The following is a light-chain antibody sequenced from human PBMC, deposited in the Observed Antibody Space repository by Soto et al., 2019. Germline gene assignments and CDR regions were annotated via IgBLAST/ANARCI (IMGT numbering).Light chain of an antibody. V-gene: IGLV1-44*01. Sequence: QSVLTQPPSASGTPGQRVTISCSGGSSDIGRSTINWYQQVPGTAPKLLIYGNNQRPSGVPDRISGSKSGTSASLAISGLQSEDEADYYCAAWDDSLHGYVFGTGTKVTVL. J-gene: IGLJ1*01. CDR2: GNN. CDR1: SSDIGRST. CDR3: AAWDDSLHGYV.